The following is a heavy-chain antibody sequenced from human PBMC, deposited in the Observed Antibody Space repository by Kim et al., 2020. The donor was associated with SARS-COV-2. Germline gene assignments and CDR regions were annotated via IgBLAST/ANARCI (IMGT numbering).Heavy chain of an antibody. V-gene: IGHV3-23*01. CDR1: GFMFNRYA. D-gene: IGHD3-3*01. J-gene: IGHJ6*02. Sequence: GGSLRLSCETSGFMFNRYAMSWVRQAPGTGLEWVSSISGSADSTYYADSAKGRFIISRDNSKNTLYLQMNSLRPEDTAVYSCAKDYIRDWSGGQYYYGMDVGGQGTTVTVSS. CDR2: ISGSADST. CDR3: AKDYIRDWSGGQYYYGMDV.